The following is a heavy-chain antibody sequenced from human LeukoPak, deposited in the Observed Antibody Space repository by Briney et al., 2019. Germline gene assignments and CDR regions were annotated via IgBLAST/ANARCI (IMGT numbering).Heavy chain of an antibody. CDR2: ISAHTDDT. J-gene: IGHJ4*02. V-gene: IGHV1-18*01. CDR3: ARDQVPIVVPAAMMDY. CDR1: GYTFTSYG. Sequence: ASVKVSCEASGYTFTSYGLTWVRQAPGPGLERVGWISAHTDDTSYAQKFQGRVTMTTDSYTPTAYMYLSSLTSDDTAVYYCARDQVPIVVPAAMMDYWGQGPLITVSS. D-gene: IGHD2-2*01.